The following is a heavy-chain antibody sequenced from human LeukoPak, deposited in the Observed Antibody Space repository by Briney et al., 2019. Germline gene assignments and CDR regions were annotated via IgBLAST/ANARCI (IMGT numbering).Heavy chain of an antibody. CDR2: IGWDDDK. V-gene: IGHV2-70*11. Sequence: SGPTLVKPTQTLTLTCTFSGFSLSTSGMCVSWIRQPPGKALEWLARIGWDDDKYYSTSLKTRLTISKDTSKNQVVLTMTNMDPVDTATYYCARMTSGSYGKRGFDPWGQGTLVTVSS. J-gene: IGHJ5*02. CDR1: GFSLSTSGMC. D-gene: IGHD3-10*01. CDR3: ARMTSGSYGKRGFDP.